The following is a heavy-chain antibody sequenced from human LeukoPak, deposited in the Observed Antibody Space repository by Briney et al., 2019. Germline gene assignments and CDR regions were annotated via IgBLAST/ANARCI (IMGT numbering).Heavy chain of an antibody. CDR2: IYYSGST. Sequence: SESLSLTCTVSGVSISSYYWSWIRQPPGKGLEWIGYIYYSGSTNYNPSLKSRVTISVDTSKNQFSLKLSSVTAADTAVYYCARHYSNYVRWFDPWGQGTLVTVSS. D-gene: IGHD4-11*01. CDR3: ARHYSNYVRWFDP. J-gene: IGHJ5*02. CDR1: GVSISSYY. V-gene: IGHV4-59*01.